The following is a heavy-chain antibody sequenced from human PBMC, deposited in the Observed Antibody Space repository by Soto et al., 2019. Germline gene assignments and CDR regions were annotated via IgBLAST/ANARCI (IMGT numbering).Heavy chain of an antibody. J-gene: IGHJ5*01. CDR3: ARLIGNSWLDS. V-gene: IGHV6-1*01. D-gene: IGHD2-8*01. Sequence: SQTLSLTCAISGDSVSSDSVAWNWIRQSPSRGLEWLGRTYYRSKWYNDYAVSVKGRITINPDTSNNPLSLQLNSVTPDDTAVYYCARLIGNSWLDSWGQGTLVTVSS. CDR2: TYYRSKWYN. CDR1: GDSVSSDSVA.